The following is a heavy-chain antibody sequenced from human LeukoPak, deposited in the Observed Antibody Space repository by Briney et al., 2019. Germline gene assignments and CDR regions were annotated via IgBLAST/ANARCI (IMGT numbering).Heavy chain of an antibody. J-gene: IGHJ4*02. CDR3: STVSPYYGSGTTSPDS. D-gene: IGHD3-10*01. CDR1: GFPFSNAW. Sequence: PGGSLRLSCAASGFPFSNAWMSWVRQAPGKGLEWVGRIKSKTDGGKTDYAEPVQGRFSISRDDSEDPLYLQMNGLNTEDTAVYYCSTVSPYYGSGTTSPDSWGQGTLVVVSS. CDR2: IKSKTDGGKT. V-gene: IGHV3-15*01.